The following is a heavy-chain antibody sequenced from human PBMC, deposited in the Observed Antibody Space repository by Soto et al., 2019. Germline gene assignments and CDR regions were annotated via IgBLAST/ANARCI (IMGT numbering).Heavy chain of an antibody. CDR3: ARLSGSYYYFDY. CDR2: VYYSGST. V-gene: IGHV4-39*01. D-gene: IGHD1-26*01. Sequence: QLQLQESGPGLVKPSETLSLTCTVSGGSISSSSYYWGWIRQPPGKGLEWIGSVYYSGSTYYNPSLKSRVTISVDTPKNQFSLKLSSVTAADTAVYYCARLSGSYYYFDYWGQGTLVTVSS. J-gene: IGHJ4*02. CDR1: GGSISSSSYY.